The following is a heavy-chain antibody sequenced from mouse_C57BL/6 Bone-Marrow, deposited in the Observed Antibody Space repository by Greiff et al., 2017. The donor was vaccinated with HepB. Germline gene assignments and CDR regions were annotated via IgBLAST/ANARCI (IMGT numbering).Heavy chain of an antibody. V-gene: IGHV14-3*01. J-gene: IGHJ2*01. CDR2: IDPANGNT. Sequence: EVQLQQSVAELVRPGASVKLSCTASGFNFKNTYMHWVKQRPEQGLEWIGRIDPANGNTKYAPKFQGKATITADTSSNTAYLQLSSLTSEDSAIYYCAIITTVALDYWGQGTTLTVSS. CDR1: GFNFKNTY. D-gene: IGHD1-1*01. CDR3: AIITTVALDY.